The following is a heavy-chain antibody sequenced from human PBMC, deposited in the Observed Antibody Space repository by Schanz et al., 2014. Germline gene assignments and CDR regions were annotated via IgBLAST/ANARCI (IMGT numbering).Heavy chain of an antibody. V-gene: IGHV1-18*01. Sequence: QVQLAQSGSEVKKPGASVKVSCKASGYTFTTYGISWVRQAPGQGLEWMGWISAYNGHTNYAQKFQGRVTMTTDTSTSTAYMELRSLRSDDTAVYYCASSGAGYSSSWDFDYWGQGTLVTVSS. D-gene: IGHD6-13*01. CDR2: ISAYNGHT. CDR3: ASSGAGYSSSWDFDY. CDR1: GYTFTTYG. J-gene: IGHJ4*02.